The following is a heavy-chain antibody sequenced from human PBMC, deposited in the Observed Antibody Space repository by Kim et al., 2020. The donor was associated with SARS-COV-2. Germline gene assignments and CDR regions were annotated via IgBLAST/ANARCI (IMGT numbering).Heavy chain of an antibody. Sequence: GGSLRLSCAASGFTFSSYAMHWVRQAPGKGLEWVAVISYDGSNKYYADSVKGRFTISRDNSKNTLYLQMNSPRAEDTAVYYCARDRREAAIDYWGQGTL. CDR3: ARDRREAAIDY. V-gene: IGHV3-30-3*01. CDR1: GFTFSSYA. D-gene: IGHD6-25*01. CDR2: ISYDGSNK. J-gene: IGHJ4*02.